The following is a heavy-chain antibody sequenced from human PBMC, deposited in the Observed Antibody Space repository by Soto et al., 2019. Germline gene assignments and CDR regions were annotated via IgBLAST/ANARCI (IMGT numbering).Heavy chain of an antibody. Sequence: QVQLVQSGAEVKRPGSSVTVSCEASGGTFSSFTITWVRQAPGQGLEWMGRITPILGTADYAQKFQGRVTITADKSTSTAYMELNSLRSEDTAVYYCARGPLGLLDNWGQGTLVTVSS. CDR2: ITPILGTA. CDR3: ARGPLGLLDN. D-gene: IGHD2-21*02. J-gene: IGHJ4*02. V-gene: IGHV1-69*08. CDR1: GGTFSSFT.